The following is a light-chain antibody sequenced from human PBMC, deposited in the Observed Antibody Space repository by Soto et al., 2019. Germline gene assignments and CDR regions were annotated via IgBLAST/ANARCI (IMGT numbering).Light chain of an antibody. CDR3: QQYGSSPRT. V-gene: IGKV3-20*01. CDR2: GAS. J-gene: IGKJ1*01. Sequence: EIALTQSPGTLSLSPGERATLSCRASQSVSSSYLAWYQQKPGQAPRLLIYGASSRATGIPDRFSGSGSGTDFTLTISRLEPEDFAVYYGQQYGSSPRTFGQGTKVEIK. CDR1: QSVSSSY.